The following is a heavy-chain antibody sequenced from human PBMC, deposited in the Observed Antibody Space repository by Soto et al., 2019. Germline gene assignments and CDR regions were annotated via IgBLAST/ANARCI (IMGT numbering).Heavy chain of an antibody. CDR3: ASSDGVPAAASYYYYYGMDV. V-gene: IGHV1-69*13. CDR1: GGTFSSYA. CDR2: IIPIFGTA. D-gene: IGHD2-2*01. J-gene: IGHJ6*02. Sequence: RASVKVSCKASGGTFSSYAISWVRQAPGQGLEWMGGIIPIFGTANYAQKFQGRVTITADESTSTAYMELSSLRSEDTAVYYCASSDGVPAAASYYYYYGMDVWGQGTTVTVSS.